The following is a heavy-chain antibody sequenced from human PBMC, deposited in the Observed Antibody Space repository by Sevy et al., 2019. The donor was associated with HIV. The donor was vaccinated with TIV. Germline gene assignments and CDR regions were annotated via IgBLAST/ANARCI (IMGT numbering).Heavy chain of an antibody. CDR1: GFALSNYYA. CDR3: ARPRANYVDHYFFYAMDV. J-gene: IGHJ6*02. V-gene: IGHV3-30-3*01. Sequence: GGSLRLSCAASGFALSNYYAMHWVRQAPGKGLEWVALISYDGSDKYYADPVKGRLTIARDKFKNTLYMQMNSLTTEDTAVYYCARPRANYVDHYFFYAMDVWGQGTTVTVSS. D-gene: IGHD4-17*01. CDR2: ISYDGSDK.